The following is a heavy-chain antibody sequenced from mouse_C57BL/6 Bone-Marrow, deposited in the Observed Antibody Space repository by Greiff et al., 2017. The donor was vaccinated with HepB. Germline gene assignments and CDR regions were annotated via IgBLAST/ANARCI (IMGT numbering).Heavy chain of an antibody. J-gene: IGHJ3*01. Sequence: VQLQQPGAELVKPGASGKMSCKASGYTFTSYWITWVKQRPGQGLEWIGDIYPGSGSTNYNEKFKSTATLTVDTSSSTAYMQLSSLTSEDSAVYYCAIGPFYEWFAYWGQGTLVTVSA. D-gene: IGHD1-1*01. CDR1: GYTFTSYW. CDR2: IYPGSGST. V-gene: IGHV1-55*01. CDR3: AIGPFYEWFAY.